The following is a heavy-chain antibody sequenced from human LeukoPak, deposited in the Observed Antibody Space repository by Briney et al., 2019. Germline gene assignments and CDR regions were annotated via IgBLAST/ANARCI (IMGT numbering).Heavy chain of an antibody. V-gene: IGHV4-34*01. CDR3: ARVLKLGYCSGGSCYGRYYYYYYMDV. Sequence: PSETLSLTCAVYGGSFSGYYWSWIRQPPGKGLEWIGEINHSGSTNYNPSLKSRVTISVDTSKNQFSPKLSSVTAADTAVYYCARVLKLGYCSGGSCYGRYYYYYYMDVWGKGTTVTVSS. CDR2: INHSGST. J-gene: IGHJ6*03. CDR1: GGSFSGYY. D-gene: IGHD2-15*01.